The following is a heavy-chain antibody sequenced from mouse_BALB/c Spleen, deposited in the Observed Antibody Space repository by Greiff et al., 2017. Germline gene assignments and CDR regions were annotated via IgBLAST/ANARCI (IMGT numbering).Heavy chain of an antibody. CDR3: AREGVYYAMDY. J-gene: IGHJ4*01. CDR2: IYPGNVNT. CDR1: GYTFTSYY. Sequence: QVQLQQSGAELVRPGSSVKISCKASGYTFTSYYIHWVKQRPGQGLEWIGWIYPGNVNTKYNEKFKGKATLTADKSSSTAYMQLSSLTSEDSAVYFCAREGVYYAMDYWGQGTSVTVSS. V-gene: IGHV1S56*01.